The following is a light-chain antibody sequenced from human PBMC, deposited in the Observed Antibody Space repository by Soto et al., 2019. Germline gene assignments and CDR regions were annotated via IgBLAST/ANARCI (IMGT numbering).Light chain of an antibody. CDR3: QQYGSTPKT. V-gene: IGKV3-20*01. Sequence: EIVLTQSPGTLSLSPGERATLSCRASQSVRSSYLAWFQQKPGQAPRLLIYGASSRATGIPDRLNGSESGTDFTLTISRLEPEDCAVYYCQQYGSTPKTFGQGTKLEIK. CDR1: QSVRSSY. CDR2: GAS. J-gene: IGKJ2*01.